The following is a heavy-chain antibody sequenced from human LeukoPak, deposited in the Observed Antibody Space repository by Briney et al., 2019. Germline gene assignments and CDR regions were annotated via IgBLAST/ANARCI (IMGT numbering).Heavy chain of an antibody. V-gene: IGHV3-23*01. D-gene: IGHD1-26*01. Sequence: GGSLRLSCAAPGFTFSSYAMSWVRQAPGKGLEWVSAVSGSGGSTYYADSVKGRFTISRDNSKNTLYLQMNSLRAEDTAVYYCAKGSSEWELLVWGQGTLVTVSS. CDR1: GFTFSSYA. CDR2: VSGSGGST. J-gene: IGHJ4*02. CDR3: AKGSSEWELLV.